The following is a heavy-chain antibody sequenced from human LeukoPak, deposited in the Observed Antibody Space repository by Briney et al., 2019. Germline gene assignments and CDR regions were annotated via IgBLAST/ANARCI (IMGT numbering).Heavy chain of an antibody. CDR1: GGSISSSSYY. Sequence: SETLSLTCTVSGGSISSSSYYWGWIRQPPGKGLEWIGSIYYSGSTYYNPSLKSRVTISVDTSKNQFSLKLSSVTAADTAVYYCARGGDGYSYGYVDYWGQGTLVTVSS. D-gene: IGHD5-18*01. CDR2: IYYSGST. V-gene: IGHV4-39*01. J-gene: IGHJ4*02. CDR3: ARGGDGYSYGYVDY.